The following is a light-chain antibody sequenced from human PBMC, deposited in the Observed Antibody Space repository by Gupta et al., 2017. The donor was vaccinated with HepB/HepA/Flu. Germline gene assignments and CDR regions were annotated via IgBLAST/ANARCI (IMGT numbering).Light chain of an antibody. CDR2: GAS. Sequence: EIVMTQSPGTLSMSPGERATLSCWASQNVYNDLDWYQQKPGQAPRLLIYGASTRATGIPARFSGSGCGTEFTLTITRRQSEEFAVYFCQQYKNWPETFGQGTKVEIK. J-gene: IGKJ1*01. V-gene: IGKV3-15*01. CDR1: QNVYND. CDR3: QQYKNWPET.